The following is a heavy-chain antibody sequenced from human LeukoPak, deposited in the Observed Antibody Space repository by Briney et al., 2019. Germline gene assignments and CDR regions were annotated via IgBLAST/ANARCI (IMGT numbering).Heavy chain of an antibody. CDR1: GITLSNYG. CDR2: ISDSGGRT. CDR3: AKRGVVIRAILVGFHKEAQYFDS. Sequence: GGSLRLSCAVSGITLSNYGMSWVRQTPGKGLEWVAGISDSGGRTNYADSVKGRFTISRDNPKNTLYLQMNSLRAEDTAVYFCAKRGVVIRAILVGFHKEAQYFDSWGQGALVTVSS. V-gene: IGHV3-23*01. D-gene: IGHD2-21*01. J-gene: IGHJ4*02.